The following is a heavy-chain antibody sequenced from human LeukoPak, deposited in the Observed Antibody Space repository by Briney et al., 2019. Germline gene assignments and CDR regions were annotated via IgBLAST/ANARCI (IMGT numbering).Heavy chain of an antibody. CDR2: IYPGDSDT. Sequence: GESLKISCKGSGYTVNKYWIGWVRQMSGEGLEWMGIIYPGDSDTRDSPSFQGQVTMSVDKSISTAYLQWRSLKASDTAMYYCARGSVDTAMTFDYWGQGTLVTVSS. V-gene: IGHV5-51*01. D-gene: IGHD5-18*01. CDR3: ARGSVDTAMTFDY. J-gene: IGHJ4*02. CDR1: GYTVNKYW.